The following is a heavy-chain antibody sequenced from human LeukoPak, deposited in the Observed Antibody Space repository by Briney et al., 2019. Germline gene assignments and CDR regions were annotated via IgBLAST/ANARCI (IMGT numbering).Heavy chain of an antibody. CDR2: INHSGST. Sequence: PSETLSLTCAVYGGSFSGYYWSWIRQPPGKGLEWIGEINHSGSTNYNPSPKSRVTISVDTSKNQSSLKLSSVTAADTAVYYCARARLDYYDSSVDYWGQGTLVTVSS. V-gene: IGHV4-34*01. J-gene: IGHJ4*02. CDR3: ARARLDYYDSSVDY. D-gene: IGHD3-22*01. CDR1: GGSFSGYY.